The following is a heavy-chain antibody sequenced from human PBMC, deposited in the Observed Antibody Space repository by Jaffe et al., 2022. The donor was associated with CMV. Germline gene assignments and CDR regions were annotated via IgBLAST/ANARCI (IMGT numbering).Heavy chain of an antibody. CDR3: AKDSFLGYGSGSYYRY. V-gene: IGHV3-23*04. D-gene: IGHD3-10*01. J-gene: IGHJ4*02. Sequence: EVQLVESGGGLVQPGGSLRLSCAASGFTFSSYAMSWVRQAPGKGLEWVSAISGSGGSTYYADSVKGRFTISRDNSKNTLYLQMNSLRAEDTAVYYCAKDSFLGYGSGSYYRYWGQGTLVTVSS. CDR2: ISGSGGST. CDR1: GFTFSSYA.